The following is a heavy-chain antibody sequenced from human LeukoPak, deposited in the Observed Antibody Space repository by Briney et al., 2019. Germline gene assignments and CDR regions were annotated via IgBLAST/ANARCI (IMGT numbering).Heavy chain of an antibody. D-gene: IGHD3-3*01. J-gene: IGHJ4*02. CDR1: GGSISSYY. Sequence: SETLSLTCTVPGGSISSYYWSWIRQPPGKGLVWIGDIYYSGSTNYNPSLKSRVTISVDRSKNQCSLKLSSVTAADTAVYYCARDLGVAGYFDYWGQGTLVTVSS. CDR2: IYYSGST. CDR3: ARDLGVAGYFDY. V-gene: IGHV4-59*01.